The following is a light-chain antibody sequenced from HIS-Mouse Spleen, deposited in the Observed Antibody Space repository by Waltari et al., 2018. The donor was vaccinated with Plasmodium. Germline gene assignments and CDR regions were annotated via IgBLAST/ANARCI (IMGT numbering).Light chain of an antibody. CDR3: NSRDSSGNHQV. CDR2: GKN. V-gene: IGLV3-19*01. J-gene: IGLJ3*02. CDR1: SLRSYY. Sequence: SSELTQDPAVSVALGQTVRIPCQGDSLRSYYASWYQQKPGQAPVLVIYGKNNRPSGIPYRFSGSSSGNTASLTITGAQAEDEADYYCNSRDSSGNHQVFGGGTKLTVL.